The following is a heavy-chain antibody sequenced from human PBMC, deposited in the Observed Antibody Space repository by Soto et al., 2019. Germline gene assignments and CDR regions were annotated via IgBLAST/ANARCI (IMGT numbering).Heavy chain of an antibody. J-gene: IGHJ3*02. D-gene: IGHD1-1*01. CDR3: AHSSRWLQLRDAFDI. Sequence: QITLKESGPTVVKPTQTLTLTCTFSGFSLRSSGMGVGWIRQPPGKALEWLALIYWDDDKRYSPPLQSRLNITEDTFKNQVVLTMTNMDPVDTATYFCAHSSRWLQLRDAFDIWGQGTMVTVSS. CDR2: IYWDDDK. CDR1: GFSLRSSGMG. V-gene: IGHV2-5*02.